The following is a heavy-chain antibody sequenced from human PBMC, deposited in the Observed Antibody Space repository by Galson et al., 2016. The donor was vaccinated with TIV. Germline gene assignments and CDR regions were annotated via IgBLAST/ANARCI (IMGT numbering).Heavy chain of an antibody. CDR1: GLIVTSNS. J-gene: IGHJ6*02. CDR3: ARDRRHCGNECYLRYYYGMDV. V-gene: IGHV3-66*02. CDR2: IYDDGST. D-gene: IGHD2-21*01. Sequence: SLRLSCAASGLIVTSNSMTWVRQAPGKGLEWVALIYDDGSTIYAYSVKGRFTISRDNSKNMLYLQMTSLRADDTAFYYCARDRRHCGNECYLRYYYGMDVWGQGTTVTVSS.